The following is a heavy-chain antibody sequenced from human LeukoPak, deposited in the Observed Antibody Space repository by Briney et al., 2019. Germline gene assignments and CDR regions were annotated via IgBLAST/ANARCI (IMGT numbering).Heavy chain of an antibody. CDR1: GGSISSYY. CDR2: INHSGST. J-gene: IGHJ4*02. CDR3: ATYYFDY. V-gene: IGHV4-34*01. Sequence: PSETLSLTCTVSGGSISSYYWSWIRQPPGKGLEWIGEINHSGSTNYNPSLKSRVTISVDTSKNQFSLKLSSVTAADTAVHYCATYYFDYWGQGTLVTVSS.